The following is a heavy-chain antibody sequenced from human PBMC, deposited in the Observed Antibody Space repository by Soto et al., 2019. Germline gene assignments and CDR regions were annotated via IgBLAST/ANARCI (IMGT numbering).Heavy chain of an antibody. V-gene: IGHV3-74*01. J-gene: IGHJ4*02. D-gene: IGHD3-22*01. CDR1: GFTFSSYL. Sequence: GGSLILSCAAYGFTFSSYLMHWVSQVPGKGLVWVSRINSDGSSTSYADSVKGRFTISRDNAKNTLYLQMNSLRAEDTAVYYCARGAYYYDSSGYNWGQGTLVTVSS. CDR2: INSDGSST. CDR3: ARGAYYYDSSGYN.